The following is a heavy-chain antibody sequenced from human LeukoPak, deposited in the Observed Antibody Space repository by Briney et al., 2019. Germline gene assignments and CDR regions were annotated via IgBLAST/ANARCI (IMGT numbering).Heavy chain of an antibody. J-gene: IGHJ4*02. Sequence: PGGSLRLSCAASGFTFSSYAMSWVRQAPGKGLEWASAISGSGGSTYYADPVKGRFTISRDNSKNTLYLQMNSLRAEDTAVYYCAKDDCSGGSCYLDYWGQGTLVTVSS. CDR3: AKDDCSGGSCYLDY. CDR2: ISGSGGST. D-gene: IGHD2-15*01. V-gene: IGHV3-23*01. CDR1: GFTFSSYA.